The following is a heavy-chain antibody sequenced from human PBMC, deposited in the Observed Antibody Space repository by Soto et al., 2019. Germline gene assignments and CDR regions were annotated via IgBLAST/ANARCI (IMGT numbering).Heavy chain of an antibody. D-gene: IGHD2-2*01. J-gene: IGHJ6*02. V-gene: IGHV3-21*01. Sequence: GSLLLSCSASGSTFSTYSMNWVRQAPGKRLEWVSSISSSGTYIHYADSLKGRFTISRDNAKNSLYLQMISLRAEDTAVYYCARDPSDCSSTSCWGYYALDVWGQGTKVTVYS. CDR3: ARDPSDCSSTSCWGYYALDV. CDR1: GSTFSTYS. CDR2: ISSSGTYI.